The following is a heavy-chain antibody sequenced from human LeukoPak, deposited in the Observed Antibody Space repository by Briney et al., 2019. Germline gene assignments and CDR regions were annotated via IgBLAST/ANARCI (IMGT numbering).Heavy chain of an antibody. CDR2: ISGSGDTT. V-gene: IGHV3-23*01. CDR3: AAILTGYYSPFDY. D-gene: IGHD3-9*01. Sequence: GGSLRLSCAASGFTVSSNYMSWVRQAPGKGLEWVSAISGSGDTTYYADSVKGRFTISRDNSKNTLYLQMNSLRAEDTAVYYCAAILTGYYSPFDYWGQGTLVTVSS. J-gene: IGHJ4*02. CDR1: GFTVSSNY.